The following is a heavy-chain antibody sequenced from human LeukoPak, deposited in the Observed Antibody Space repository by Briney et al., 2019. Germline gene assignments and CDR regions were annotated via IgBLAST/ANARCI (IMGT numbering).Heavy chain of an antibody. D-gene: IGHD7-27*01. Sequence: SETLSLTCTVSGGSISSSSYYWSWIRQPPGKGLEWIGYVSYSGSTKYNPSLKSRVTISLDKSENQLSLKLSSVTAADTAVYYCVKRTDWGNWFDPWGQGTLVTVSS. CDR1: GGSISSSSYY. CDR3: VKRTDWGNWFDP. V-gene: IGHV4-61*05. J-gene: IGHJ5*02. CDR2: VSYSGST.